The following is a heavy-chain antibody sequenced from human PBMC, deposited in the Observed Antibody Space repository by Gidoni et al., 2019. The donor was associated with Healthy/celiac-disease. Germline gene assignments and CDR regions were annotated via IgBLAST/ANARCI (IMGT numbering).Heavy chain of an antibody. V-gene: IGHV4-61*01. Sequence: QESGPGLVKPSETLSLTCTVSGGSVSSGSYYWSWIRQPPGKGLEWIGYIYYSGSTNYNPSLKSRVTISVDTSKNQFSLKLSSVTAADTAVYYCARFSPPKYPAAGRVNCFDPWGQGTLVPVSS. D-gene: IGHD2-2*01. J-gene: IGHJ5*02. CDR2: IYYSGST. CDR3: ARFSPPKYPAAGRVNCFDP. CDR1: GGSVSSGSYY.